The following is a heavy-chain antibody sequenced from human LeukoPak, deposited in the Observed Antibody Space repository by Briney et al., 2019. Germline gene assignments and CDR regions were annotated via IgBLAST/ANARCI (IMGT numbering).Heavy chain of an antibody. J-gene: IGHJ4*02. Sequence: PGGSLRLSCAASGFTFSSYAMSWVRQAPGKGLEWVAVISYDGSNKYYADSVKGRFTISRDNSKNTLYLQMNSLRAEDTAVYYCARDCVTNGACYAFDYWGQGTLVTVSS. CDR3: ARDCVTNGACYAFDY. V-gene: IGHV3-30*04. CDR2: ISYDGSNK. D-gene: IGHD2-8*01. CDR1: GFTFSSYA.